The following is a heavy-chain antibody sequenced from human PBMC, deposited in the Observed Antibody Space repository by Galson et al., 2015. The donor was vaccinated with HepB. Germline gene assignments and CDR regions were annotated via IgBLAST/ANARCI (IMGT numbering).Heavy chain of an antibody. CDR2: INPSGGST. CDR1: GYTFTSYY. Sequence: SVKVSCKASGYTFTSYYMHWVRQAPGQGLEWMGIINPSGGSTTYAQKLQGRVTMTADTSTSTAYMELRSLRSDDTAVYYCASSIVVVTARSYYYYGMDVWGQGTTVTVSS. CDR3: ASSIVVVTARSYYYYGMDV. V-gene: IGHV1-46*01. D-gene: IGHD2-21*02. J-gene: IGHJ6*02.